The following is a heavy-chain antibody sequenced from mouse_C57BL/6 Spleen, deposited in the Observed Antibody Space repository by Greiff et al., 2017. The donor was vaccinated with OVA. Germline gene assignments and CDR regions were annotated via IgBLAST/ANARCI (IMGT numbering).Heavy chain of an antibody. CDR3: ARRGPTAYYAMDY. CDR2: IDPSDSYT. Sequence: QVHVKQPGAELVMPGASVKLSCKASGYTFTSYWMHWVKQRPGQGLEWIGEIDPSDSYTNYNQKLKGKSTLTVDKSSSTAYMQLSSLTSEDSAVYYCARRGPTAYYAMDYWGQGTSVTVSS. D-gene: IGHD1-2*01. CDR1: GYTFTSYW. J-gene: IGHJ4*01. V-gene: IGHV1-69*01.